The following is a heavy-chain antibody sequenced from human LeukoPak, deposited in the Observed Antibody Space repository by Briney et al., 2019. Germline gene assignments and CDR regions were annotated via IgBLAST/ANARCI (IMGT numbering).Heavy chain of an antibody. Sequence: GGTLRLSCAASGFTFSNYGLSWVRQAPGKGLEWVSGITGSGGSTYYADSVKGRFTISRDNSKNTLYLQMNSLRAEDTAVYYCARGPSGYHNTGGQGTLVTVSS. CDR2: ITGSGGST. J-gene: IGHJ4*02. V-gene: IGHV3-23*01. CDR3: ARGPSGYHNT. D-gene: IGHD5-12*01. CDR1: GFTFSNYG.